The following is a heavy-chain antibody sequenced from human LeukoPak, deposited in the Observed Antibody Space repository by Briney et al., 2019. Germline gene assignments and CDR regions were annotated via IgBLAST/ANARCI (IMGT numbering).Heavy chain of an antibody. Sequence: GGSLRLSCAAPGFTFSSYAMTWARQAPGKGLEWVSGISGSGGSTYYTESVKGRFTISRDNSKNTLYLQMNNLRAEDTALYFCAKEKDSSSFPVGYFDYWGQGTLVTVSS. CDR3: AKEKDSSSFPVGYFDY. V-gene: IGHV3-23*01. J-gene: IGHJ4*02. CDR2: ISGSGGST. CDR1: GFTFSSYA. D-gene: IGHD3-22*01.